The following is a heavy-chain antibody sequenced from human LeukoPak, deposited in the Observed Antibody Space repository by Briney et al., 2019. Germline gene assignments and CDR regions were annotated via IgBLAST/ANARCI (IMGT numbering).Heavy chain of an antibody. D-gene: IGHD2-2*01. Sequence: GGSLRPSCAASGFTFSSYSMNWVRQAPGKGLEWVSSISSSSSYIYYADSVKGRFTISRDNAKNSLYLQMNSLRAEDTAVYYCARGTNDAFDIWGQGTMATVSS. CDR2: ISSSSSYI. J-gene: IGHJ3*02. CDR3: ARGTNDAFDI. V-gene: IGHV3-21*01. CDR1: GFTFSSYS.